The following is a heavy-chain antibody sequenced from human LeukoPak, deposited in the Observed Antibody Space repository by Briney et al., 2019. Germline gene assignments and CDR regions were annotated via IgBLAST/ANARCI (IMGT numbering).Heavy chain of an antibody. CDR1: GGSISSYY. CDR2: IYTSGST. CDR3: ARSKRITIFGVVTPGAFDI. Sequence: PSETLSLTCTVSGGSISSYYWSWIRQPAGKGLEWIGRIYTSGSTNYSPSLKSRVTMSVDTSKNQFSLKLSSVTAADTAVYYCARSKRITIFGVVTPGAFDIWGQGTMVTVSS. D-gene: IGHD3-3*01. J-gene: IGHJ3*02. V-gene: IGHV4-4*07.